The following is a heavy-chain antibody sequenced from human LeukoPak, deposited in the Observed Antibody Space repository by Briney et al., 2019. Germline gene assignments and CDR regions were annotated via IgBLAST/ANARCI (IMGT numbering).Heavy chain of an antibody. CDR3: ARDRVEYYDSSGYGGMDV. CDR2: ISSSGSTI. Sequence: SLRLSCAASGFTFSDYYMSWIRQAPGKGLEWVSYISSSGSTIYYADSVKGRFTISRDNAKNSLYLQMNSLRAEDTAVYYCARDRVEYYDSSGYGGMDVWGQGTTVTVSS. J-gene: IGHJ6*02. CDR1: GFTFSDYY. D-gene: IGHD3-22*01. V-gene: IGHV3-11*01.